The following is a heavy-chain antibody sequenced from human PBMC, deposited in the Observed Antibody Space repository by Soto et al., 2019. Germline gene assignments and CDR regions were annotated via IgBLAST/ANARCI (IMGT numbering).Heavy chain of an antibody. D-gene: IGHD1-26*01. J-gene: IGHJ6*02. CDR2: IIPIFGTA. CDR1: GGTFSSYA. Sequence: SVKVSCKASGGTFSSYAISWVRQAPGQGLEWMGGIIPIFGTAIYAQKFQGRVTITADESTSTAYMELSSLRSEDTAVYYCARAGIDSGSYFGLLYYYYGMDVWGQGTTVTVSS. CDR3: ARAGIDSGSYFGLLYYYYGMDV. V-gene: IGHV1-69*13.